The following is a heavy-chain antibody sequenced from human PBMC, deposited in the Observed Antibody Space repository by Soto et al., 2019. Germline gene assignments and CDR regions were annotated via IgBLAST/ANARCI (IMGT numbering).Heavy chain of an antibody. V-gene: IGHV3-15*07. CDR1: GFTFDKVW. D-gene: IGHD1-26*01. Sequence: EVQLVESGGGLVKPGGSLRLSCAVSGFTFDKVWMNWVRQAPGKGLEWVGRIKSKTDGGTTDYAAHVKGRFTISRDDSKNMLYLQMNSLKTEDTGMYSCTTGRDDLLYWGQGTLVTVSS. CDR3: TTGRDDLLY. CDR2: IKSKTDGGTT. J-gene: IGHJ4*02.